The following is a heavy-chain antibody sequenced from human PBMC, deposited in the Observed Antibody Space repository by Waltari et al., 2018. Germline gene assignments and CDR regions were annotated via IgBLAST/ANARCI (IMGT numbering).Heavy chain of an antibody. D-gene: IGHD6-13*01. CDR2: ISSSSSTI. Sequence: EVQLVESGGGLVQPGGSLRLPCAASGFTFSSSRMNWFRQAPGKGLAEVSYISSSSSTIYYADSVKGRFTISRDNAKNSLYLQMNSLRAEDTAVYYCARDLEQQLGYYYYGMDVWGQGTTVTVSS. J-gene: IGHJ6*02. V-gene: IGHV3-48*01. CDR1: GFTFSSSR. CDR3: ARDLEQQLGYYYYGMDV.